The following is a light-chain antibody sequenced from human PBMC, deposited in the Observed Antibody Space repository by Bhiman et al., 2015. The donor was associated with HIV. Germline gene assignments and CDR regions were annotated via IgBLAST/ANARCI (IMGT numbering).Light chain of an antibody. CDR2: RNN. Sequence: QSVLTQPLSASGTPGQRVSISCSGSSSNIGSKYIYWYQQLPGMAPKLLIYRNNQRPSGVPDRFSGSKSGTSASLAISGLRSEDEADYYCAAWDDSLSGPWVFGGGTKLTVL. V-gene: IGLV1-47*01. CDR3: AAWDDSLSGPWV. J-gene: IGLJ3*02. CDR1: SSNIGSKY.